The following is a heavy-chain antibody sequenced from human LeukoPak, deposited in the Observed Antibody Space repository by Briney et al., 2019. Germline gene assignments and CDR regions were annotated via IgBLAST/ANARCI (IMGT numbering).Heavy chain of an antibody. V-gene: IGHV3-21*01. CDR2: ISSSSSCI. CDR1: GFTFSSYS. Sequence: PGGSLRLSCAASGFTFSSYSMNWVRQAPGKGLEWVSSISSSSSCIYYADSVKGRFTISRDNAKNSLYLQMNGLRAEDTAVYYCARGEVAVAGLAIPYYFDYWGQGTLVTVSS. D-gene: IGHD6-19*01. CDR3: ARGEVAVAGLAIPYYFDY. J-gene: IGHJ4*02.